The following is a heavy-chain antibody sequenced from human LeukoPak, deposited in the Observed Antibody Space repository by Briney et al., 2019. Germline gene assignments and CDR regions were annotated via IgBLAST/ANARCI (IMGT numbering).Heavy chain of an antibody. V-gene: IGHV4-34*01. Sequence: SETLSLTCAIYGGSFSGYYWSWIRQPPGKGLEWIGEINHSGSTNYNPSLKSRVTISVDTSKNQFSLKLSSVTAADTAVYYCARGSKTPGDIVVVVAKGGFDHWGQGTLVTVSS. J-gene: IGHJ4*02. D-gene: IGHD2-15*01. CDR2: INHSGST. CDR1: GGSFSGYY. CDR3: ARGSKTPGDIVVVVAKGGFDH.